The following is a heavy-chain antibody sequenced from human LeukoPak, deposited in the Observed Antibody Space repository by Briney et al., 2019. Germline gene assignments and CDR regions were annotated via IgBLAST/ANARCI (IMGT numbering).Heavy chain of an antibody. CDR1: GGTFSSYA. CDR3: ARARYNGLVIQYYFDY. V-gene: IGHV1-69*04. CDR2: IIPILGIA. D-gene: IGHD3/OR15-3a*01. J-gene: IGHJ4*02. Sequence: GASVKASCKASGGTFSSYAISWVRQAPGQGLEWMGRIIPILGIANYAQKFQGRVTITADKSTSTAYMELSSLRSEDTAVYYCARARYNGLVIQYYFDYWGQGTLVTVSS.